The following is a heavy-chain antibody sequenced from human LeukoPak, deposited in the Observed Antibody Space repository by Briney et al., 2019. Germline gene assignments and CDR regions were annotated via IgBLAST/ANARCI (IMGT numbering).Heavy chain of an antibody. Sequence: ASVKVSCKASGYTFTGYYMHWVRQAPGQGLEWMGWINPNSGGTNYAQKFQGRVTMTRDTSISTAYMELSRLRSDDTAVYYCARESSSIAVAGTEYFQHWGQGTLVTVSS. J-gene: IGHJ1*01. D-gene: IGHD6-19*01. CDR3: ARESSSIAVAGTEYFQH. V-gene: IGHV1-2*02. CDR1: GYTFTGYY. CDR2: INPNSGGT.